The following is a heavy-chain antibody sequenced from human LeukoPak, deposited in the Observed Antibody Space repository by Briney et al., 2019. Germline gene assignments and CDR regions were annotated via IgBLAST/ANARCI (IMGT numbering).Heavy chain of an antibody. CDR1: GGTFSSYA. D-gene: IGHD5-12*01. V-gene: IGHV1-69*01. J-gene: IGHJ6*04. Sequence: SVKVSCKASGGTFSSYAISWVRQAPGQGLEGMGGIIPIFGTANYAQKFQGRVTITADESTSTAYMELSSLRSEDTAVYYCASYVGYSGWVGDYYYGMDVWGKGTTVTVSS. CDR3: ASYVGYSGWVGDYYYGMDV. CDR2: IIPIFGTA.